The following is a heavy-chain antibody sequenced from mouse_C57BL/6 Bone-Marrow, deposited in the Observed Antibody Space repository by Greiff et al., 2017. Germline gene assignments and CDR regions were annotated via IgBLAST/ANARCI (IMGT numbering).Heavy chain of an antibody. Sequence: VQLVESGPGLVAPSQSLSITCTVSGFSLTSYAISWVRQPPGKGLEWLGVIWTGGGTNYNSDLKSRLSISKDNSKSHDFFKMNSLHTDDTARYYCARIDYGSSSWFAYWGQGTLVTVSA. V-gene: IGHV2-9-1*01. J-gene: IGHJ3*01. CDR3: ARIDYGSSSWFAY. CDR1: GFSLTSYA. CDR2: IWTGGGT. D-gene: IGHD1-1*01.